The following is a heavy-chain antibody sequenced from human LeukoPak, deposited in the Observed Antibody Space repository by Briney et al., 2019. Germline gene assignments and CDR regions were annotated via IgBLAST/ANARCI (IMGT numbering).Heavy chain of an antibody. Sequence: GASVKVSCKASGYTFTGYYMHWVRQAPGQGLEWMGWINPNSGGTNYAQKFQGRVTMTRDTSISTAYMELSRLRSDDTAVYYCARGREMATTDYYYYMDVWGKGTTVTVSS. V-gene: IGHV1-2*02. CDR1: GYTFTGYY. CDR3: ARGREMATTDYYYYMDV. J-gene: IGHJ6*03. CDR2: INPNSGGT. D-gene: IGHD5-24*01.